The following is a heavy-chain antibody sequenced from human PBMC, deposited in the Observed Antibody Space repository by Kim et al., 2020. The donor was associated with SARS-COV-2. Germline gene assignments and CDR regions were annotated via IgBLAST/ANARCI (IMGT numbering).Heavy chain of an antibody. D-gene: IGHD3-10*01. CDR3: ARDWFGEPRGDAFDI. Sequence: SETLSLTCTVSGGSISSSSYYWGWIRQPPGKGLEWIGSIYYSGSTYYNPSLKSRVTISVDTSKNQFSLKLSSVTAADTAVYYCARDWFGEPRGDAFDIWGQGTMVTVSS. CDR2: IYYSGST. V-gene: IGHV4-39*07. J-gene: IGHJ3*02. CDR1: GGSISSSSYY.